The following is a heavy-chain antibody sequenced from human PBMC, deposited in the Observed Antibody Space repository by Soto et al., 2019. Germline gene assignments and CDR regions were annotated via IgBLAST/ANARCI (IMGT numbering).Heavy chain of an antibody. Sequence: WGSLRLSCAASGFTFSSYAMSWVRQAPGKGLEWVSAISGSGGSTYYADSVKGRFTISRDNSKNTLYLQMNSLRAEDTAVYYCAKDRRYYDFWSGYSPDYYYYGMDVWGQGTTVAVSS. CDR3: AKDRRYYDFWSGYSPDYYYYGMDV. CDR2: ISGSGGST. J-gene: IGHJ6*02. CDR1: GFTFSSYA. D-gene: IGHD3-3*01. V-gene: IGHV3-23*01.